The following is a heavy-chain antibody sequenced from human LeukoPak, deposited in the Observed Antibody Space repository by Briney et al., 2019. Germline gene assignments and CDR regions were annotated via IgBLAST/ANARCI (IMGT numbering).Heavy chain of an antibody. CDR3: ARGTCSSTSCYHYFDY. CDR2: INHSGST. J-gene: IGHJ4*02. Sequence: SETLSLTCAVYGGSFSGYYWSWIRQPPGKGLEWIGEINHSGSTNYNPSLKSRVTISVDTSKNQFSLELSSVTAADTAVYYCARGTCSSTSCYHYFDYWGQGTLVTVSS. V-gene: IGHV4-34*01. CDR1: GGSFSGYY. D-gene: IGHD2-2*01.